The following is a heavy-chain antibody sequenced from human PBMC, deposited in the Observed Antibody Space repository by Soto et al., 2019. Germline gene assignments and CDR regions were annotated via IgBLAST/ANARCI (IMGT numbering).Heavy chain of an antibody. V-gene: IGHV4-39*01. CDR1: GVSLNSGHYY. D-gene: IGHD2-15*01. J-gene: IGHJ4*02. CDR2: IYYDEST. CDR3: GKVLIGATRHTDVNS. Sequence: SETLSLTCTVSGVSLNSGHYYWVWIRQSPGKGLAWIASIYYDESTYYNPSLKSRVTISTDKPKNQFSLTLKSVTAADTAVYYCGKVLIGATRHTDVNSWGQGALVTVSS.